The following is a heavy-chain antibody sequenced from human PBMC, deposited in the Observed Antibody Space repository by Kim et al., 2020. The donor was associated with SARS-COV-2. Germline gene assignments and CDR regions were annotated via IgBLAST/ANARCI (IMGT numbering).Heavy chain of an antibody. Sequence: ASVKVSCKVSGYTLTELSMHWVRQAPGKGLEWMGGFDPEDGETIYAQKFQGRVTMTEDTSTDTAYMELSSLRSEDTAVYYCATGTGYYYGSGSYYVSVGWYFDLWGRGTLVTVSS. CDR3: ATGTGYYYGSGSYYVSVGWYFDL. CDR2: FDPEDGET. V-gene: IGHV1-24*01. J-gene: IGHJ2*01. D-gene: IGHD3-10*01. CDR1: GYTLTELS.